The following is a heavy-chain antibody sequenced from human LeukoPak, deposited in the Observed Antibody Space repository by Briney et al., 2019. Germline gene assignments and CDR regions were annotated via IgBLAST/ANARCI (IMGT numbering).Heavy chain of an antibody. CDR2: IRYDGSNK. Sequence: GGSLRLPCAASGFTFSSYGMHWVRQAPGKGLEWVAFIRYDGSNKYYADSVKGRFTISRDNSKNTLYLQMNSLRAEDTAVYYCAKDYCSSTSCYTGDAFDIWGQGTMVTVSS. V-gene: IGHV3-30*02. D-gene: IGHD2-2*02. CDR3: AKDYCSSTSCYTGDAFDI. J-gene: IGHJ3*02. CDR1: GFTFSSYG.